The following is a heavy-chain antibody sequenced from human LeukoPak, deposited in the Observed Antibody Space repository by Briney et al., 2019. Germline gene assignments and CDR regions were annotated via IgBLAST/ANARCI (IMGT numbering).Heavy chain of an antibody. CDR2: IYSSEDI. D-gene: IGHD3-10*01. V-gene: IGHV4-4*07. J-gene: IGHJ4*02. Sequence: SETLSLTCTVSGDFISSYYWSWIRQPAGKGLEWIGLIYSSEDINYNPSLKSRVTTSVDKSKNQFSLKLSSVTAADTAVYYCARDLMVRGVITAFDYWGQGTLVTVSS. CDR1: GDFISSYY. CDR3: ARDLMVRGVITAFDY.